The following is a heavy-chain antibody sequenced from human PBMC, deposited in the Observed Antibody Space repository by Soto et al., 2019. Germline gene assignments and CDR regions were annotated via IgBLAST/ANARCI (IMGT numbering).Heavy chain of an antibody. CDR2: ISAYNGNT. CDR3: ARDYYGSGRLNAHNWFDP. Sequence: ASLKVSCKASGYTFTSYGISWVRQAPGQGLEWMGGISAYNGNTNYAQKLQGRVTMTTDTSTSTAYMEVRSLRSDDTAVYYCARDYYGSGRLNAHNWFDPWGQGTLVTVSS. V-gene: IGHV1-18*01. D-gene: IGHD3-10*01. J-gene: IGHJ5*02. CDR1: GYTFTSYG.